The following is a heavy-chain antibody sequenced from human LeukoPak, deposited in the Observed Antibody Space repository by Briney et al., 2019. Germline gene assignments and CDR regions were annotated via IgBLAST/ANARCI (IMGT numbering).Heavy chain of an antibody. CDR2: ISGSGGST. V-gene: IGHV3-23*01. Sequence: GGSLRLSCAASGFTFSSYAMSWVRQAPGKGLEWVPAISGSGGSTYYADSVKGRFTISRDNSKNTLYLQMNSLRAEDTAVYYCAKYDYYDSSGYYYGNVEDAFDIWGQGTMVTVSS. CDR3: AKYDYYDSSGYYYGNVEDAFDI. D-gene: IGHD3-22*01. CDR1: GFTFSSYA. J-gene: IGHJ3*02.